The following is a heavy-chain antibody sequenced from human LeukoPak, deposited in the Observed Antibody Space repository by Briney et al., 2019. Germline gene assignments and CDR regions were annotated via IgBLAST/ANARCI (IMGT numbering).Heavy chain of an antibody. V-gene: IGHV3-23*01. J-gene: IGHJ3*01. Sequence: GRSLRSSCAAPGITFISCAMSGVRQAPGKGQEWESAISGSGGRTYYADSVKGRFTISRDNSKNTLYLQMSSLRAEDTAVYYCAKDFDLWGQGTIVSVSS. CDR1: GITFISCA. CDR2: ISGSGGRT. CDR3: AKDFDL.